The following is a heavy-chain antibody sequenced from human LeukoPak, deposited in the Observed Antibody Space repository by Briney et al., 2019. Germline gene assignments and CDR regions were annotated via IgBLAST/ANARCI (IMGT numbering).Heavy chain of an antibody. CDR2: IDPTNSYT. V-gene: IGHV5-10-1*01. D-gene: IGHD2-2*02. CDR3: ATSAITLARGGGGFYGMEV. J-gene: IGHJ6*02. Sequence: GESLKISCKGSGYSFTSYWINWVRQVPGKGLEWMGTIDPTNSYTNYSPSFQGHVIISADKSIPTAYLQWSSLKASDTAMYYCATSAITLARGGGGFYGMEVWGQGTAVTVSS. CDR1: GYSFTSYW.